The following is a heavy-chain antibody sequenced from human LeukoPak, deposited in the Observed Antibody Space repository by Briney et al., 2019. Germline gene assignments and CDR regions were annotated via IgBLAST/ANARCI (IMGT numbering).Heavy chain of an antibody. V-gene: IGHV4-30-2*01. Sequence: SQTLSLTCAVSGGSISSGGYSWSWIRQPPGKGLEWIGYIYHSGSTYYNPSLKSRVTISVDRSKNQFSLKLSSVTAADTAVYYCARQPPYGGNSYYYGMDVWGQGTTVTVSS. CDR3: ARQPPYGGNSYYYGMDV. CDR1: GGSISSGGYS. J-gene: IGHJ6*02. D-gene: IGHD4-23*01. CDR2: IYHSGST.